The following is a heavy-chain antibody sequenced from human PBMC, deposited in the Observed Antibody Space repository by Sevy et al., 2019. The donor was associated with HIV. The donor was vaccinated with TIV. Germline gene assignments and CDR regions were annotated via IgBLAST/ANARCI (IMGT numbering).Heavy chain of an antibody. CDR1: GDSVSRNGAA. J-gene: IGHJ4*02. CDR3: ARAVAGVYYFDY. CDR2: SYYRSTWHK. V-gene: IGHV6-1*01. Sequence: SQTLSLTCVISGDSVSRNGAAWNWLRQSPSRGLEWLGRSYYRSTWHKDYAISVKSRLTITPDTSKNQFFLQLNSVTPEDTAMYYCARAVAGVYYFDYWGQGTLVTVSS. D-gene: IGHD6-19*01.